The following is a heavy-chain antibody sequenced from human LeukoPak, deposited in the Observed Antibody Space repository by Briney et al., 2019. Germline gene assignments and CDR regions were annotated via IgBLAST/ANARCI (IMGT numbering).Heavy chain of an antibody. D-gene: IGHD6-13*01. Sequence: GGSLRLSCAASGFTFSSYAMHWVRQAPGKGLEWVAVISYDGSNKYYADSVKGRFTISRDNSKNTLYLQMNSLRAEDTAVYYCARDSDSSSWPNPRIYGMDVWGQGTTVTVSS. CDR2: ISYDGSNK. V-gene: IGHV3-30-3*01. CDR3: ARDSDSSSWPNPRIYGMDV. CDR1: GFTFSSYA. J-gene: IGHJ6*02.